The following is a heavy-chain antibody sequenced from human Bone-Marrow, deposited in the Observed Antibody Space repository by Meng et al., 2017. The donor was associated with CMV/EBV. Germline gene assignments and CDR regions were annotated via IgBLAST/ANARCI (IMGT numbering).Heavy chain of an antibody. J-gene: IGHJ6*02. CDR2: IRYDGSNE. D-gene: IGHD3-3*01. CDR3: YTYDSWSGYSFGNYYYGMDV. V-gene: IGHV3-30*02. CDR1: GFTFSSYG. Sequence: GGSLRLSCAASGFTFSSYGMHWVRQAPGKGLEWVAFIRYDGSNEYYADSVKGRFTISRDNSKNTLYLQMNTLRSEDTAVYYCYTYDSWSGYSFGNYYYGMDVWGQGTTVTVSS.